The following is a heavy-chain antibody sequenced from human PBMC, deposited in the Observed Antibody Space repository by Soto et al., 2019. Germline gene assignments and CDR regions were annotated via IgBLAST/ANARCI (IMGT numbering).Heavy chain of an antibody. CDR3: ARGLHGGDYSSSSYYYYYGMDV. Sequence: SVKVSCKASGGTFSSYSISWVRQAPGQGLEWMGGIIPIFGTANYAQKFQGRVTITADESTSTAYMELSSLRSEDTAVYYCARGLHGGDYSSSSYYYYYGMDVWGQGTTVTVSS. J-gene: IGHJ6*02. V-gene: IGHV1-69*13. CDR2: IIPIFGTA. D-gene: IGHD6-6*01. CDR1: GGTFSSYS.